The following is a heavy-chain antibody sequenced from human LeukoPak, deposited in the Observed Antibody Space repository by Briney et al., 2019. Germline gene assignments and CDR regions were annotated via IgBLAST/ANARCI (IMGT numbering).Heavy chain of an antibody. Sequence: PSETLSLTCTVSGYSISSGYYWGWIRQPPGKGLEWIGSIYHSGSTYYNPSLKSRVTISVDTSKNQFSLKLSSVTAADTAVYYCARQARRNSGYSGYMDYYYYYYMDVWGKGTTVTISS. CDR1: GYSISSGYY. D-gene: IGHD5-12*01. J-gene: IGHJ6*03. V-gene: IGHV4-38-2*02. CDR2: IYHSGST. CDR3: ARQARRNSGYSGYMDYYYYYYMDV.